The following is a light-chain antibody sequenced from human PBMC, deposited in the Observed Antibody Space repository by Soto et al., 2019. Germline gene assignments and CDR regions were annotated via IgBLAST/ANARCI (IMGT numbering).Light chain of an antibody. CDR1: GSNIGAGFV. CDR3: QSYDTGLSGPVV. V-gene: IGLV1-40*01. CDR2: GNT. Sequence: SVLTQPPSLSGAPGQNIIISCTGGGSNIGAGFVVHWYQQLPGTAPKLLIYGNTNRPSGVPDRFSGSKSGTSASLVITGLQAEDEADYYCQSYDTGLSGPVVFGGGTKLTVL. J-gene: IGLJ2*01.